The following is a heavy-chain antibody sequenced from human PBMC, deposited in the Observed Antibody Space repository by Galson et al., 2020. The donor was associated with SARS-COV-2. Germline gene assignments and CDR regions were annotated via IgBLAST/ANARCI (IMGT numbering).Heavy chain of an antibody. CDR1: GGSISSDNC. J-gene: IGHJ4*02. D-gene: IGHD3-16*01. CDR3: SRPTSGAQFES. V-gene: IGHV4-4*02. Sequence: PSETPSLTRAFPGGSISSDNCWSWVRQPPRTRLKRIRDRYPSANTNYNPSLKSPDTISVGKSKNQSSLNLKSVTAADTAVYFCSRPTSGAQFESWGQGTLDTVS. CDR2: RYPSANT.